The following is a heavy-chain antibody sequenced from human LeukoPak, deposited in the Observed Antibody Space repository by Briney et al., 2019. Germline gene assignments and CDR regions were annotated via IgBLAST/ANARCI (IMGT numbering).Heavy chain of an antibody. CDR3: ARFGITGTTLVDY. V-gene: IGHV4-38-2*02. CDR1: GYSISSGNY. CDR2: IYTSGST. J-gene: IGHJ4*02. D-gene: IGHD1-20*01. Sequence: SETLSLTCTVSGYSISSGNYWDWIRQPPGKGLEWIGRIYTSGSTNYNPSLKSRVTISVDTSKNQFSLKLSSLTASDTAVYYCARFGITGTTLVDYWGQGTLVTVSS.